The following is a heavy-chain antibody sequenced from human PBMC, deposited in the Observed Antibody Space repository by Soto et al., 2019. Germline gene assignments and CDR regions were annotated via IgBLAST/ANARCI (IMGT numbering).Heavy chain of an antibody. Sequence: ASVKVSCKASGGTFSSYAISWVRQAPGQGLEGMGGIIPIFGTANYAQKFQGKVTITADKSTSTAYMELSSLRSEDTAVYYCARGSDSTSFDYWGQGTLVTVSS. CDR1: GGTFSSYA. J-gene: IGHJ4*02. D-gene: IGHD3-22*01. V-gene: IGHV1-69*06. CDR3: ARGSDSTSFDY. CDR2: IIPIFGTA.